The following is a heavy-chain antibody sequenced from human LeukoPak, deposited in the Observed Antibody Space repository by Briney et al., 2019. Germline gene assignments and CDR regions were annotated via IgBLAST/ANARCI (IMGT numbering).Heavy chain of an antibody. CDR2: LYTSGSM. J-gene: IGHJ4*02. CDR3: TKGRGI. CDR1: GGSISSGSYD. V-gene: IGHV4-61*09. Sequence: SQTLSLTCTVSGGSISSGSYDWYWIRQPAGKGLEWIGHLYTSGSMSYNPSLKSRVTMSVDTSKNQFSLKLTSVTAADTAVYYCTKGRGIWGQGTLVTVSS. D-gene: IGHD3-10*01.